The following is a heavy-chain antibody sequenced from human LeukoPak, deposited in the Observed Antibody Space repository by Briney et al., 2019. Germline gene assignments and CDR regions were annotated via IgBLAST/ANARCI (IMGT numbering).Heavy chain of an antibody. Sequence: GGSLRLSCAASGFTFSSYAMSWVRQAPGKGLEWVSAISGSGGSTYYADSVKGRFTISRDNSKNTLYLQMNSLRAEDTAVYYCAKTGETYYYDSSGWPPFDYWGQGTLVTVSS. J-gene: IGHJ4*02. CDR1: GFTFSSYA. CDR2: ISGSGGST. CDR3: AKTGETYYYDSSGWPPFDY. D-gene: IGHD3-22*01. V-gene: IGHV3-23*01.